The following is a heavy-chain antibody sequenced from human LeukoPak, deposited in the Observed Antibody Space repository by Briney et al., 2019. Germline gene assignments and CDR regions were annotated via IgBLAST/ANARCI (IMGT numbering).Heavy chain of an antibody. CDR1: GGSISRSSYY. D-gene: IGHD3-9*01. J-gene: IGHJ4*02. CDR2: IYYSSTT. CDR3: ARHFDRTNFDY. Sequence: SETLSLTCTVSGGSISRSSYYWGWVRQPPGKGLEWIGSIYYSSTTHYIPSLKSRVTISVDTSKNQFSLKLSSVTAADTAVYYCARHFDRTNFDYWGQGTLVTVSS. V-gene: IGHV4-39*01.